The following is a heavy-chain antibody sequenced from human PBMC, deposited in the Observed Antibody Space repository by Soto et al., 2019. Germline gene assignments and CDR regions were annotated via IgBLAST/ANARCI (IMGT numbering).Heavy chain of an antibody. D-gene: IGHD3-22*01. V-gene: IGHV1-18*01. Sequence: ASVKVSCKASGYTFTSYGISWVRQAPGQGLEWMGWISAYNGNTNYAQKLQGRVTMTTDTSTSTAYMELRSLRSDDTAVYYCARDIDRYYDSSGYLPFDYWGQGTLVTVSS. CDR1: GYTFTSYG. CDR3: ARDIDRYYDSSGYLPFDY. CDR2: ISAYNGNT. J-gene: IGHJ4*02.